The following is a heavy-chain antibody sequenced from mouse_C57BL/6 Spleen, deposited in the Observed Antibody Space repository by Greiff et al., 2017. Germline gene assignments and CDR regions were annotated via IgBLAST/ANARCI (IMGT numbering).Heavy chain of an antibody. CDR3: ARKRDGNFGAWFAY. D-gene: IGHD2-1*01. CDR2: IDPSDSYT. CDR1: GYTFTSYW. V-gene: IGHV1-59*01. J-gene: IGHJ3*01. Sequence: QVQLQQPGAELVRPGTSVKLSCKASGYTFTSYWMHWVKQRPGQGLEWIGVIDPSDSYTNYNQKFKGKATLTVDTSSSTAYMQLSSLTSEDSAVYYCARKRDGNFGAWFAYWGQGTLVTVSA.